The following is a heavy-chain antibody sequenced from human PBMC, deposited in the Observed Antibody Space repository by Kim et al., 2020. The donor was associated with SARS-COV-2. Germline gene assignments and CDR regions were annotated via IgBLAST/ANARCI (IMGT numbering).Heavy chain of an antibody. CDR1: GFTFSSYW. J-gene: IGHJ4*02. CDR2: IKQDGSEK. V-gene: IGHV3-7*01. D-gene: IGHD3-10*01. CDR3: ARDHRSSDYYGSGPELYFDV. Sequence: GGSLRLSCAASGFTFSSYWMSWVRQAPGKGLEWVANIKQDGSEKYYVDSVKGRFTISRDNAKNSLYLQMNSLRAEDTAVYYCARDHRSSDYYGSGPELYFDVWGQGTLVTVSS.